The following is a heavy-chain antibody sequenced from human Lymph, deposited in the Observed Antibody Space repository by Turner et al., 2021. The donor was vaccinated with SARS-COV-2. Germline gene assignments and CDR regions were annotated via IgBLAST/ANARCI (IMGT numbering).Heavy chain of an antibody. CDR2: ISISSSTI. CDR1: GFTFMSYS. J-gene: IGHJ6*02. CDR3: ARDRGGYGAYYYGMDV. V-gene: IGHV3-48*02. Sequence: EVQLVESGGGLVQPGGSLRLSCAASGFTFMSYSMNWVRQAPGKGLEWVSYISISSSTIYYADSVKGRFTISRDNAKNSLYLQMNSLRDEDTAVYYCARDRGGYGAYYYGMDVWGQGTTVTVSS. D-gene: IGHD2-15*01.